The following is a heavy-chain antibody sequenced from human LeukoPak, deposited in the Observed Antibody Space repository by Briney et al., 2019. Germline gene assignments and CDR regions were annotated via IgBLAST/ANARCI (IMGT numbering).Heavy chain of an antibody. CDR2: IIPIFGTA. CDR1: GGTFSSYA. D-gene: IGHD5-12*01. CDR3: ARDRTGYSDHLDWFDP. V-gene: IGHV1-69*13. J-gene: IGHJ5*02. Sequence: SVKVSCKASGGTFSSYAISWVRQAPGQGLEWMGGIIPIFGTANYAQKFQGRVTITADESTSTAYMELSSLRSEDTAVYYCARDRTGYSDHLDWFDPWGQETLVTVSS.